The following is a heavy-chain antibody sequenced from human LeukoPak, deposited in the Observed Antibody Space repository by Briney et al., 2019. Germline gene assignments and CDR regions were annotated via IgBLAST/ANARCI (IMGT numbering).Heavy chain of an antibody. Sequence: SETLSLTCTVSGGSISSYYWSWIRQPPGKGLEWIGYIYYSGSTNYNPSLKSRVTISVDTSKNQFSLKLSSVTAADTAVYYCARTVRDYYGMDVWGQGTTVNVSS. V-gene: IGHV4-59*01. D-gene: IGHD1-1*01. CDR1: GGSISSYY. J-gene: IGHJ6*02. CDR3: ARTVRDYYGMDV. CDR2: IYYSGST.